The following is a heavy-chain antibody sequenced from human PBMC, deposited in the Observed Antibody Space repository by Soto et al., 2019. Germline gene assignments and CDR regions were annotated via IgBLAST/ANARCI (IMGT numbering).Heavy chain of an antibody. Sequence: EVQLVESGGGLIPPGGSLRLSCAASGFLVNSAYMTWVRQAPGKGLEWLSMINSDGSTLYAESVKGRFTLSRDNSKNRLDLQMNRLRAEDTARYYCARSGYSFAWGYWGQGTLVIVPS. CDR2: INSDGST. D-gene: IGHD5-18*01. CDR3: ARSGYSFAWGY. V-gene: IGHV3-53*01. J-gene: IGHJ4*02. CDR1: GFLVNSAY.